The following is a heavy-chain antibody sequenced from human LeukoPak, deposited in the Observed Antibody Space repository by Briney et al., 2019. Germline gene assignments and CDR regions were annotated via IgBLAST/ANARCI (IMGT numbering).Heavy chain of an antibody. CDR3: ARGGSSGYYATIPDY. V-gene: IGHV1-18*01. Sequence: ASVKVSCKASGGTFSSYAISWVRQAPGQGLEWMGWISAYNGNTNYAQKLQGRVTMTTDTSTSTAYMELRSLRSDDTAVYYCARGGSSGYYATIPDYWGQGTLVTVSS. D-gene: IGHD3-22*01. CDR1: GGTFSSYA. CDR2: ISAYNGNT. J-gene: IGHJ4*02.